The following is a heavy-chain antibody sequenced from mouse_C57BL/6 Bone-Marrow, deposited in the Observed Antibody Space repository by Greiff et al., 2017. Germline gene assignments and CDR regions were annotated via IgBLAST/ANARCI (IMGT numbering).Heavy chain of an antibody. Sequence: EVKLMESGGDLVKPGGSLKLSCAASGFTFSSYGMSWVRQTPDKRLEWVATISSGGSYTYYPDSVKGRFTISRDNAKNTLYLQMSSLKSEDTAMYYCARQNWERYFDVWGTGTTVTVSS. CDR2: ISSGGSYT. CDR1: GFTFSSYG. J-gene: IGHJ1*03. D-gene: IGHD4-1*01. CDR3: ARQNWERYFDV. V-gene: IGHV5-6*01.